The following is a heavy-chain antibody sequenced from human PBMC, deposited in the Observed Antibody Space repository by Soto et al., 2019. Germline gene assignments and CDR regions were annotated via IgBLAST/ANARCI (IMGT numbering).Heavy chain of an antibody. CDR1: GGSISSGGYY. Sequence: SETLSLTCAVSGGSISSGGYYWSWIRQHPGKGLEWIGYIYYSGSTYYNPSLKSRVTISVDTSKNQFSLKLSSVTAADTAVYYCARTAYDSSGTAADPWDQGTLVTVSS. CDR3: ARTAYDSSGTAADP. V-gene: IGHV4-31*11. D-gene: IGHD3-22*01. J-gene: IGHJ5*02. CDR2: IYYSGST.